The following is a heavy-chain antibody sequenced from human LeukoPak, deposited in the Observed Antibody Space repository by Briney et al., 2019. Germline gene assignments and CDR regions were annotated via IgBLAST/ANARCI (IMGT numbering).Heavy chain of an antibody. Sequence: ASVKVSCKASGYTFTGYYMHWVRQAPGQGLEWMGWINPNSGGTNYAQKFQGRVTMTRDTSISTAYMELSRLRSDDTAVYYCARVPMIVVVDYYYYYGMDVWGQGTTVTVSS. CDR3: ARVPMIVVVDYYYYYGMDV. CDR1: GYTFTGYY. D-gene: IGHD3-22*01. J-gene: IGHJ6*02. CDR2: INPNSGGT. V-gene: IGHV1-2*02.